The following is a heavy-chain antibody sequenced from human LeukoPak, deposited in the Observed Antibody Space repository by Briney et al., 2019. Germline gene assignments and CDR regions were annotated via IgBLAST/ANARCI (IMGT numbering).Heavy chain of an antibody. CDR1: GFTFSSYA. CDR3: ARQSTSFWDWFDP. Sequence: PGRSLRLSCAASGFTFSSYAMHWVRQAPGKGLEWVSYISSSGSTIYYADSVKGRFTISGDNAKNSLYLQMNSLRAEDTAVYYCARQSTSFWDWFDPWGQGTLVTVSS. J-gene: IGHJ5*02. D-gene: IGHD2-2*01. CDR2: ISSSGSTI. V-gene: IGHV3-48*03.